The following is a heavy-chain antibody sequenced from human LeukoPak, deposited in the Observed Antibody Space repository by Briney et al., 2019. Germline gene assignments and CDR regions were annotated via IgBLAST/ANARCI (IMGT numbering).Heavy chain of an antibody. J-gene: IGHJ4*02. Sequence: PGGSLRLSCAASGFTFSSYAMSWVRQAPGKGLEWVSAISGSGGSTYYADSVKGRFTISRDNSKNTLYLQMNSLRAEDTAVYYCAKDRSTVTIFGVAPPRGVDYWGQGTLVTVSS. CDR2: ISGSGGST. CDR1: GFTFSSYA. CDR3: AKDRSTVTIFGVAPPRGVDY. V-gene: IGHV3-23*01. D-gene: IGHD3-3*01.